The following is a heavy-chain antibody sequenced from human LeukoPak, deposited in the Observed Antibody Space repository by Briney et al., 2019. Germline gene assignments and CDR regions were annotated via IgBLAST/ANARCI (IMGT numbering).Heavy chain of an antibody. Sequence: SETLSLTGTVSGGSISSYYWSWIRQPAGKGLEWIGRIYTSGSTNYNPSLKSRVTMSVDTSKNQFSLKLSSVTAADTAVYYCARSYSSGWYGDYFDYWGQGTLVTVSS. D-gene: IGHD6-19*01. CDR1: GGSISSYY. CDR3: ARSYSSGWYGDYFDY. V-gene: IGHV4-4*07. J-gene: IGHJ4*02. CDR2: IYTSGST.